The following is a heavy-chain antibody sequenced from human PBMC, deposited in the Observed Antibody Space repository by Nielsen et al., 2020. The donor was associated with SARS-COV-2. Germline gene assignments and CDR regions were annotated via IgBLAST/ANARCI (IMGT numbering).Heavy chain of an antibody. J-gene: IGHJ3*02. D-gene: IGHD2-21*02. V-gene: IGHV5-51*01. Sequence: GESLKISCKTSGYTFTKFWIGWVRQMPGKGLEWMGMIYPGDSDTSYSPSMEGQVTISADKSISTACLQWISLRASDTAMYYCARRSYCGADCHAFDIWGQGTLVTVSS. CDR2: IYPGDSDT. CDR3: ARRSYCGADCHAFDI. CDR1: GYTFTKFW.